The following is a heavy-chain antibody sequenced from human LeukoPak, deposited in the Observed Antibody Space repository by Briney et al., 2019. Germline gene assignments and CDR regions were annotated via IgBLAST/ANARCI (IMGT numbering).Heavy chain of an antibody. CDR1: GYSISSGYY. V-gene: IGHV4-38-2*02. Sequence: PSETLSLTCTVSGYSISSGYYWGWIRQPPGKGLEWIGRIYTSGSTNYNPSLKSRVTISVDTSKNQFSLTLSSVTAADTAVYYCARTITVAGKYYFDYWGQGTLVTVSS. J-gene: IGHJ4*02. D-gene: IGHD6-19*01. CDR2: IYTSGST. CDR3: ARTITVAGKYYFDY.